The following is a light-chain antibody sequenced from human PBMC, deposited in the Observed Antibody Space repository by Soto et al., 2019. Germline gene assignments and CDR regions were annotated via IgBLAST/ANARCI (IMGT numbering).Light chain of an antibody. CDR2: GAS. J-gene: IGKJ4*01. V-gene: IGKV3-15*01. CDR3: QQYNNSPLT. CDR1: QTVRNN. Sequence: EFLFTQSPGTLSLYPGERATLSCRASQTVRNNYLAWYQQKPGEAPRLLIYGASTRDTGIPARFSGRGSGTEFTLPLSSLQSEDFSVYYCQQYNNSPLTFGGGTKVDIK.